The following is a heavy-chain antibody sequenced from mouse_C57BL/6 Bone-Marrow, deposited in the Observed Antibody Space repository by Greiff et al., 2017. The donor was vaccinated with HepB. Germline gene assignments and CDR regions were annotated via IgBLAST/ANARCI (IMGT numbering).Heavy chain of an antibody. J-gene: IGHJ1*03. CDR3: AYGEWYFDV. CDR1: GYTFTSYW. Sequence: QVHVKQPGAELVKPGASVKLSCKASGYTFTSYWMHWVKQRPGQGLEWIGMIHPNSGSTNYNEKFKSKATLTVDKSSSTAYMQLSSLTSEDSAVYYCAYGEWYFDVWGTGTTVTVSS. D-gene: IGHD1-1*01. V-gene: IGHV1-64*01. CDR2: IHPNSGST.